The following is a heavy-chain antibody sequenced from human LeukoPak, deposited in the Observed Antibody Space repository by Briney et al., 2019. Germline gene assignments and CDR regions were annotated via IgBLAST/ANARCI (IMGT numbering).Heavy chain of an antibody. CDR1: GYTLTELS. CDR2: FDPEDGET. J-gene: IGHJ3*02. V-gene: IGHV1-24*01. CDR3: ATRWIQLSVDAFDI. D-gene: IGHD5-18*01. Sequence: ASVKVSCKVSGYTLTELSMHWVRQAPGKGLEWMGGFDPEDGETIYAQKFQGRVTMTEDTSTGTAYMELSSLRSEDTAVYYCATRWIQLSVDAFDIWGQGTMVTVSS.